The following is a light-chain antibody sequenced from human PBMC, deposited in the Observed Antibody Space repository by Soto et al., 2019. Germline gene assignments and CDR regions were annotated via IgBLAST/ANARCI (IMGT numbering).Light chain of an antibody. Sequence: HSVLTQPPSASGTPGQRVTISCSGSSSNIGSNYVYWYQQLPGTAPKLLIYRNNQRPSGVPDRFSGSKSGTSASLAISGLRSEDEADYYCAAWDDSLSGPNWVFGGGTKVTVL. CDR1: SSNIGSNY. J-gene: IGLJ3*02. V-gene: IGLV1-47*01. CDR2: RNN. CDR3: AAWDDSLSGPNWV.